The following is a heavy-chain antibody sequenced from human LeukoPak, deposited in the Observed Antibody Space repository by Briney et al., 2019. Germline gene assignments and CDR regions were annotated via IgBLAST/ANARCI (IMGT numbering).Heavy chain of an antibody. CDR3: ARELGIAALDHYYYYMDV. CDR1: GFTVSTSY. J-gene: IGHJ6*03. D-gene: IGHD6-13*01. Sequence: GGSLRLSCAVSGFTVSTSYMSWVRQAPGKGLEWVSVIYSGGSTYYADSVKGRFTISRDNSKNTLYLQMNSLRAEDTAVYYCARELGIAALDHYYYYMDVWGKGTTVTVSS. CDR2: IYSGGST. V-gene: IGHV3-53*01.